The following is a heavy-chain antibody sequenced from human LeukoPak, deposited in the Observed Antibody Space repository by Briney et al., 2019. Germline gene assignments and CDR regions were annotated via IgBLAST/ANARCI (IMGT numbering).Heavy chain of an antibody. J-gene: IGHJ3*02. V-gene: IGHV3-30*04. D-gene: IGHD2-2*03. Sequence: PGGSLRLSCAASGFTFSSYAMHWVRQAPGKGLEWVAVISYDGSNKYYADSVKGRFTISRDNSKNTLYLQMNSLRAEDTAVYYCAREYGEWIAPSDAFDIWGQGTMVPVSS. CDR3: AREYGEWIAPSDAFDI. CDR1: GFTFSSYA. CDR2: ISYDGSNK.